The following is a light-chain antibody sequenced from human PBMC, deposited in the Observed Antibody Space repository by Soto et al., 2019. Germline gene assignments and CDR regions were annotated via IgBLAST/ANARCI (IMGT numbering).Light chain of an antibody. CDR3: SSYAGSDNYV. CDR2: EVS. V-gene: IGLV2-8*01. CDR1: SSDIADYNY. J-gene: IGLJ1*01. Sequence: QSVLTQPPSASGSPGQSVTISCSGTSSDIADYNYVSWYQQHPGKAPKLMIFEVSKRPSGVPDRFSGSKSGNTASLTVSGLQAEDEADYYCSSYAGSDNYVFGTGTKAPS.